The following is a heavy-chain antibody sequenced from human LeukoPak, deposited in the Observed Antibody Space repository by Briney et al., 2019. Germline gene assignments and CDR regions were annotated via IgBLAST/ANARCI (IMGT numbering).Heavy chain of an antibody. Sequence: SETLSLTCTVSGGSVSSGSYYWSWIRQPPGKGLEWIGYIYYSGSTNYNPSLKSRVTISVDTSKNQFSLKLSSVTAADTAVYYCARAPERFLECLGAVCGMDVWGQGTTVTVSS. D-gene: IGHD3-3*01. CDR3: ARAPERFLECLGAVCGMDV. CDR1: GGSVSSGSYY. J-gene: IGHJ6*02. CDR2: IYYSGST. V-gene: IGHV4-61*01.